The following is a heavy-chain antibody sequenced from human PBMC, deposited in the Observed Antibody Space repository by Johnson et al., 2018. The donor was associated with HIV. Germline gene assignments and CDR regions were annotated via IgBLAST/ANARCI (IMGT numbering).Heavy chain of an antibody. CDR1: GFTFSSYA. Sequence: VQLVESGGGLVQPGGSLRLSCAASGFTFSSYAMSWVRQAPGKGLEWVSAISGSGGSTYYADSVKGRFTISRDNSKNTLYLQMNSLRAEDTALYYCAKDTGAYYYDSSGYWDAFDIWGQGTMVTVSS. CDR2: ISGSGGST. V-gene: IGHV3-23*04. J-gene: IGHJ3*02. CDR3: AKDTGAYYYDSSGYWDAFDI. D-gene: IGHD3-22*01.